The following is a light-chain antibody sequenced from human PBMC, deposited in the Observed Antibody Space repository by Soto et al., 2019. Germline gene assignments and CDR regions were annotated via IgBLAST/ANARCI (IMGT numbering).Light chain of an antibody. V-gene: IGKV3-20*01. Sequence: EIVMTHSPATLSVSPWETASLSCRASQSVSSNYLAWYQQNPGQAPRLLIYDASNRATGIPARFSGSGSGTDFTLTISRLEPEDFAVYYCQQYSFLPRTFGQGTKVDIK. CDR3: QQYSFLPRT. CDR1: QSVSSNY. CDR2: DAS. J-gene: IGKJ1*01.